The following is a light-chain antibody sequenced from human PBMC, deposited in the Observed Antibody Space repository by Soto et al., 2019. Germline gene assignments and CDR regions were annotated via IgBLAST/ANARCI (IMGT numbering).Light chain of an antibody. Sequence: ETVMTQSPATLSLSPGEGATLSCRASQSVGSNLAWYQQKPGQAPRLLIYGASTRATGIPARFSGSGSGTEFTLTISGLQSGDFAVYYCQQYNNWPPHTFGQGTKLEIK. CDR1: QSVGSN. CDR3: QQYNNWPPHT. CDR2: GAS. V-gene: IGKV3-15*01. J-gene: IGKJ2*01.